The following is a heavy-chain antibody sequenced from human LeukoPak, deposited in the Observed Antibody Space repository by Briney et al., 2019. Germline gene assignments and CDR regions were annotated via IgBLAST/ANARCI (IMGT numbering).Heavy chain of an antibody. CDR3: ARVTTLRYYYYMDV. V-gene: IGHV4-4*07. CDR1: GGSISSYY. CDR2: IYTRGTT. J-gene: IGHJ6*03. Sequence: SETLSLTCTVSGGSISSYYWGWIRQPAGKGLEWIGRIYTRGTTNYNPSLKSRVTMSVDASKNQFSLKLSSVTAADTAVYYCARVTTLRYYYYMDVWGKGTTVTVSS. D-gene: IGHD4-11*01.